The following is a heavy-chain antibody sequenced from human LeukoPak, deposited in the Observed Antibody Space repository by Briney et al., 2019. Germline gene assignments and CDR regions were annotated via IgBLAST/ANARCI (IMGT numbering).Heavy chain of an antibody. J-gene: IGHJ4*02. CDR2: IYSGGST. V-gene: IGHV3-23*03. Sequence: GGSLRLSCAASGITFSSYGMSWVRQAPGKGLEWVSVIYSGGSTYYADSVKGRFTISRDNSKNTLYLQMNSLRAEDTAIYYCATGAYFDHWGQGTLVTVSS. CDR1: GITFSSYG. CDR3: ATGAYFDH.